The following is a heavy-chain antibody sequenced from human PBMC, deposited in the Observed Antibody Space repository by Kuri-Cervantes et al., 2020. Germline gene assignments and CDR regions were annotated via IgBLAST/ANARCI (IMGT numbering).Heavy chain of an antibody. J-gene: IGHJ5*02. CDR2: ISGSGGST. CDR1: GFTFSSYA. D-gene: IGHD3-10*01. Sequence: GGSLRLSCAASGFTFSSYAMSWVRQAPGKGLEWVSAISGSGGSTYYADSVKGRFTISRDNAKNSLYLQMNSLRAEDTAVYYCARDLRSSITMVRGVLFDGWFDPWGQGTLVTVSS. V-gene: IGHV3-23*01. CDR3: ARDLRSSITMVRGVLFDGWFDP.